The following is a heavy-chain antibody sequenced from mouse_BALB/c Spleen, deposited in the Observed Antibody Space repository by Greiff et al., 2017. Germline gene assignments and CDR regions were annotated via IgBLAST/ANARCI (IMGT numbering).Heavy chain of an antibody. CDR1: GYSITSDYA. Sequence: VQLKESGPGLVKPSQSLSLTCTVTGYSITSDYAWNWIRQFPGNKLEWMGYISYSGSTSYNPSLKSRISITRDTSKNQFFLQLNSVTTEDTATYYCARRGITAWFAYWGQGTLVTVSA. V-gene: IGHV3-2*02. J-gene: IGHJ3*01. CDR2: ISYSGST. D-gene: IGHD2-4*01. CDR3: ARRGITAWFAY.